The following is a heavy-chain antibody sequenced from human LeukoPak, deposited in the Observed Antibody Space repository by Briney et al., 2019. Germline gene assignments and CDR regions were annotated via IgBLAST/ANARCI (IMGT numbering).Heavy chain of an antibody. CDR1: GITLSNYG. Sequence: PGGSLRLSCAVSGITLSNYGMTWVRQAPGKGPEWLAVISYDGNYEYYAESVKGRFTISRDNSKNTLYLQMNTLRAEDTAVYYCAKGVAAGTWGTSFDYWGQGTLVTVSS. CDR2: ISYDGNYE. D-gene: IGHD6-13*01. V-gene: IGHV3-30*05. CDR3: AKGVAAGTWGTSFDY. J-gene: IGHJ4*02.